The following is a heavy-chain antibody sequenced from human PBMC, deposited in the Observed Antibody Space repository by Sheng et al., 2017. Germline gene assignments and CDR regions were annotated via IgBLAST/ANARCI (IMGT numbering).Heavy chain of an antibody. J-gene: IGHJ2*01. CDR2: INHSGST. V-gene: IGHV4-34*01. CDR1: GGSFSGYY. D-gene: IGHD2-2*01. Sequence: QVQLQQWGAGLWKPSETLSLTCAVYGGSFSGYYWSWIRQPPGKGLEWIGEINHSGSTNYNPSLKSRVTISVDTSKNQFSLKLNSVTAADTALYYCARHGVSSTSFDLWGLAPWSLSP. CDR3: ARHGVSSTSFDL.